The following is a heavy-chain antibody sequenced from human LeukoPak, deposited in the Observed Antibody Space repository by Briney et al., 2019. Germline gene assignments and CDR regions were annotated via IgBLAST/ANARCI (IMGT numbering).Heavy chain of an antibody. Sequence: GGSLRLSCAASGFTFSSYWMSWVRQAPGKGLEWVANIKQDGSEKYYVDSVKGRFTISRDNAKNSLYLQMNSLRAEDTAVYYCKAVVVLSAGPQPLDYWGQGTLVTVSS. CDR1: GFTFSSYW. CDR3: KAVVVLSAGPQPLDY. CDR2: IKQDGSEK. D-gene: IGHD2-2*01. V-gene: IGHV3-7*01. J-gene: IGHJ4*02.